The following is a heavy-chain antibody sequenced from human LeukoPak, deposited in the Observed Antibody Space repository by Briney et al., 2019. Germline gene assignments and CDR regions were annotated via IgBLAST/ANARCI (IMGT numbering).Heavy chain of an antibody. D-gene: IGHD3-22*01. Sequence: GASVKVSCKASGGTFSSYAISWVRQAPGQGLEWMGRIIPILGIANYAQKFQGRVTITADKSTSTAYMELSSLRSEDTAVYYCARVYPRSDYYDSSGCYGVDYWGQGTLVTVSS. CDR3: ARVYPRSDYYDSSGCYGVDY. CDR2: IIPILGIA. V-gene: IGHV1-69*04. J-gene: IGHJ4*02. CDR1: GGTFSSYA.